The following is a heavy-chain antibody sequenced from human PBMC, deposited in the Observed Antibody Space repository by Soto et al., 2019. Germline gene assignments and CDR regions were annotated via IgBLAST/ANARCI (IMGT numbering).Heavy chain of an antibody. CDR2: IYYSGST. D-gene: IGHD3-3*01. Sequence: QLQLQESGPGLVKPSETLSLTCTVSGGSISSSSYYWGWIRQPPGKGLEWIGSIYYSGSTYYNPSLKSRVPISVDTSKNQFSLKLSSVTAADTAVYYCAIPGYDFWSGHYYYYMDVWGKGTTVTVSS. J-gene: IGHJ6*03. CDR1: GGSISSSSYY. V-gene: IGHV4-39*01. CDR3: AIPGYDFWSGHYYYYMDV.